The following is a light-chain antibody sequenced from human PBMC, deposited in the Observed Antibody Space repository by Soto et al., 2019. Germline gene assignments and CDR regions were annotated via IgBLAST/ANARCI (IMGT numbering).Light chain of an antibody. CDR2: RAS. CDR3: EAWDGTLSGLV. Sequence: QSVLTQPPSASGTPGQRVTISCTGSSSNIGSNYVYWYQQVPGTAPRLLMDRASQRPSGVPDRFSGSKSGTSASLAITGLQAEDEADYYCEAWDGTLSGLVFGGGTKLTVL. V-gene: IGLV1-47*01. CDR1: SSNIGSNY. J-gene: IGLJ3*02.